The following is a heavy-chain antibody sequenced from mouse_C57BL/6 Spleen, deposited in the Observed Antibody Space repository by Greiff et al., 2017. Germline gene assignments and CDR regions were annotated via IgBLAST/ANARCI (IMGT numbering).Heavy chain of an antibody. D-gene: IGHD1-1*01. CDR2: IQPNSGST. V-gene: IGHV1-64*01. CDR3: ARHYSGSSYGAMYY. J-gene: IGHJ4*01. Sequence: QVQLQQPGAELVKPGASVKLSCKASGYTFTSYWMHWVKQRPGQGLEWIGMIQPNSGSTNYNEKFKSKATLTVDKSSSTAYMQLSSLTSEDSAVYYCARHYSGSSYGAMYYWGQGTSVTVSS. CDR1: GYTFTSYW.